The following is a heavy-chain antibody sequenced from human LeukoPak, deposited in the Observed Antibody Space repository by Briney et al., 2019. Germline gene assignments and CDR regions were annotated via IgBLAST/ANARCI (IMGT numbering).Heavy chain of an antibody. J-gene: IGHJ4*02. D-gene: IGHD1-26*01. CDR1: GFTFDDYT. CDR3: AKESDGGSFDIDY. CDR2: ISWDGGSR. V-gene: IGHV3-43*01. Sequence: GGSLRLSCAASGFTFDDYTIHWVRQAPGKGLEWVSLISWDGGSRYYADSVKGRFTISRDNSKNSLYLQMNSLRIEDTALYYCAKESDGGSFDIDYWGQGTPVTVSS.